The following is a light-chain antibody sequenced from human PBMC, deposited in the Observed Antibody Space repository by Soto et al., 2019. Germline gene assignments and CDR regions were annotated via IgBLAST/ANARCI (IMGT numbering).Light chain of an antibody. CDR1: NIGSKS. CDR2: YDS. CDR3: QVWDSSSDHPVV. Sequence: SYELTQPPSVSVAPGKTARITCGGNNIGSKSVHWYQQKPGQAPVLVIYYDSDRPSGIPERFSGSNSGNTATLTISRVEAGDEADYYYQVWDSSSDHPVVFGGGTKVTVL. V-gene: IGLV3-21*04. J-gene: IGLJ2*01.